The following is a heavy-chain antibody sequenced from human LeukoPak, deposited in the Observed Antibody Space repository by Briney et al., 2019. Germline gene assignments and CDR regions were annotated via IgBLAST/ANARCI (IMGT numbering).Heavy chain of an antibody. V-gene: IGHV4-31*03. Sequence: SETLSLTCTVSGGSISSGGYYWSWIRQHPGQGLEWIGYIYYSGSTYYNPSLKSRVTISVDTSKNQFSLKLSSVTAADTAVYYCARGCGGGSCSIGDAFDIWGQGTMVTVSS. D-gene: IGHD2-15*01. CDR1: GGSISSGGYY. J-gene: IGHJ3*02. CDR2: IYYSGST. CDR3: ARGCGGGSCSIGDAFDI.